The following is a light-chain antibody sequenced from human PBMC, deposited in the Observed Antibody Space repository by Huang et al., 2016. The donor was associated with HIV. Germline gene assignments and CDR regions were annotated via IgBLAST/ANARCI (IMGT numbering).Light chain of an antibody. J-gene: IGKJ3*01. CDR1: QGISRW. V-gene: IGKV1-12*01. CDR2: AAS. CDR3: QQANSPFT. Sequence: DIQMTQSPSSVSASVGDRVTIACRASQGISRWLAWYQQKPGRAPKLLIYAASSLQRGVPSRFSGSGYGTDFTLTISSLQAEDFATYYCQQANSPFTFGPGTKVDMK.